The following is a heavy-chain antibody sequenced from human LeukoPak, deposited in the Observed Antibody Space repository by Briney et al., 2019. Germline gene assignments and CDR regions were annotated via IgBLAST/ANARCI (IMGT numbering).Heavy chain of an antibody. D-gene: IGHD4-23*01. CDR2: IWYDGGNK. CDR3: ARDDYGGDYFDY. J-gene: IGHJ4*02. CDR1: GFTFSNYG. V-gene: IGHV3-33*01. Sequence: PGGSLRLSCAASGFTFSNYGMHWVRQAPGKGLEWVAVIWYDGGNKYYADSVKGRFTISRDNSKNTLYLQMNSLRAEDTAVYYCARDDYGGDYFDYWGQGTLVTVSS.